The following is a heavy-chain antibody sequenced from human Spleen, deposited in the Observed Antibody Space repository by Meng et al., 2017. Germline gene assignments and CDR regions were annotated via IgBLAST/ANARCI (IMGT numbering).Heavy chain of an antibody. Sequence: QVQLVQSGAEVKKPGSSVNVSCKASGYTFTDYDVNWVRQAAGQGLEWMGWMNPINGNTGYAQKFQGRVAMTRNTSITTAYMELSSLRSEDTAVYYCARFCRSSSCPDYWGHGTLVTVSS. CDR2: MNPINGNT. CDR1: GYTFTDYD. CDR3: ARFCRSSSCPDY. J-gene: IGHJ4*01. D-gene: IGHD2-2*01. V-gene: IGHV1-8*01.